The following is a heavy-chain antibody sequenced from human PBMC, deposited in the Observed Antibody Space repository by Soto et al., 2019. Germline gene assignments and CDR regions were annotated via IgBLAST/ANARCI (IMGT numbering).Heavy chain of an antibody. CDR2: IKQDGSEK. V-gene: IGHV3-7*03. CDR1: GLSFSSYW. J-gene: IGHJ4*02. CDR3: ATENDYVKY. Sequence: GSLRLSCAPSGLSFSSYWMSWVRQAPGKGLEWVANIKQDGSEKYYVDSVKGRFTISRDNAKNSLYLQMNSLRAEDTAVYYCATENDYVKYWGQGTLVTVSS.